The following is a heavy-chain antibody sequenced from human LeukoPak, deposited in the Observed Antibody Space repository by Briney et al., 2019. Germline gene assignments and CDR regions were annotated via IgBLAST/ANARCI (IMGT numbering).Heavy chain of an antibody. CDR1: GISFSSYW. CDR2: IKYDGTHK. CDR3: ASSHDSSGND. J-gene: IGHJ4*02. Sequence: GGSLRLSCVASGISFSSYWMAWVRQAPGKGLEWVANIKYDGTHKFYADSVKGRFTISRDNAKNSLFLEMNSLRADDTAVYFCASSHDSSGNDWGQGTLVTVSS. V-gene: IGHV3-7*01. D-gene: IGHD3-22*01.